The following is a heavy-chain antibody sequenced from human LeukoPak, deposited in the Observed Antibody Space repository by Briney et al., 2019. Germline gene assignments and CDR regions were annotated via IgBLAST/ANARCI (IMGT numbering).Heavy chain of an antibody. J-gene: IGHJ6*02. CDR3: AKEAIAVAGYYYYGMDV. V-gene: IGHV3-23*01. Sequence: GGSLRLSCAASGFTVSSNYMSWVRQAPGKGLEWVSAISGSGGSTYYADSVKGRFTISRDNSKNTLYLQMNSLRAEDTAVYYCAKEAIAVAGYYYYGMDVWGQGTTVTVSS. CDR2: ISGSGGST. CDR1: GFTVSSNY. D-gene: IGHD6-19*01.